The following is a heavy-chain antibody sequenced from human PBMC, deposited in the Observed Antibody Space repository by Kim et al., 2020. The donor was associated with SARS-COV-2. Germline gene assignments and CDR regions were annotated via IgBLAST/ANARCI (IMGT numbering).Heavy chain of an antibody. CDR1: GGTFSSYT. Sequence: SLKVSCKASGGTFSSYTISWVRQAPGQGLEWMGRIIPILGIANYAQKFQGRVTITADKSTSTAYMELSSLRSEDTAVYYCARDYFLLSGIAVAGTADFYGMDGWGQGTTVTVSS. D-gene: IGHD6-19*01. CDR3: ARDYFLLSGIAVAGTADFYGMDG. V-gene: IGHV1-69*04. J-gene: IGHJ6*02. CDR2: IIPILGIA.